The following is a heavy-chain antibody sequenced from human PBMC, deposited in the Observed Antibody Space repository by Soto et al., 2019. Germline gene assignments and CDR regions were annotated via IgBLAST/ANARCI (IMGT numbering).Heavy chain of an antibody. CDR3: ARGSCSSTSCYKEYYFDL. Sequence: QVQLVQSGAEVKKPGSSVKVSCKASGGTFSGYAISWVRQAPGQGLEWMGEIIPMFGTSNYAQKFQGRVTITADKTTSTAYMELSSLRSEDTAVYYCARGSCSSTSCYKEYYFDLWGQGTLVTGSS. J-gene: IGHJ4*02. CDR1: GGTFSGYA. V-gene: IGHV1-69*06. D-gene: IGHD2-2*02. CDR2: IIPMFGTS.